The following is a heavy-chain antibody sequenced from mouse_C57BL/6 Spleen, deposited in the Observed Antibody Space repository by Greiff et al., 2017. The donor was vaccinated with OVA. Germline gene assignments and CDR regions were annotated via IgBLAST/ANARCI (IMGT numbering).Heavy chain of an antibody. CDR2: IYPGSGST. J-gene: IGHJ2*01. V-gene: IGHV1-55*01. CDR3: VITTVPFDY. Sequence: QVQLQQPGAELVKPGASVKMSCKASGYTFTSYWITWVKQRPGQGLEWIGDIYPGSGSTNYNEKFKSKATLTVDTSSSTAYMQLSSLTTEDSAIYYCVITTVPFDYWGQGTTLTVSS. CDR1: GYTFTSYW. D-gene: IGHD1-2*01.